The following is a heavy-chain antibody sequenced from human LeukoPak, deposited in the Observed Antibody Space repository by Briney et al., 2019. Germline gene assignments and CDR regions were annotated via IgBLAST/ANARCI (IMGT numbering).Heavy chain of an antibody. V-gene: IGHV3-7*01. J-gene: IGHJ4*02. Sequence: PGGSLRLSCSASGFTFSNYWRTWVRQSPGKGLEWVAIIKHDGSDKYCVDSVKGRFTISRDNAKNSLYLQMGSLRAEDTAVYYCARGGHRQKEFWGQGTLVTVSS. D-gene: IGHD3-10*01. CDR1: GFTFSNYW. CDR3: ARGGHRQKEF. CDR2: IKHDGSDK.